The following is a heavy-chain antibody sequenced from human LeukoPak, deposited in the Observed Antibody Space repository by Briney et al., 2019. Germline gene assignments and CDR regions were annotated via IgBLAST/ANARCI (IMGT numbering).Heavy chain of an antibody. V-gene: IGHV4-59*03. CDR1: GGSIDNYY. D-gene: IGHD1-7*01. Sequence: PSETLSLTCTVSGGSIDNYYWTWIRQPPGKGLEWIGYVYYGGITKYNPSLMGRVSISVDTSKNQFSLKVRAVTAADTAVYYCAGLELPFPSADYGMDVWGQGTTVTVSS. CDR3: AGLELPFPSADYGMDV. CDR2: VYYGGIT. J-gene: IGHJ6*02.